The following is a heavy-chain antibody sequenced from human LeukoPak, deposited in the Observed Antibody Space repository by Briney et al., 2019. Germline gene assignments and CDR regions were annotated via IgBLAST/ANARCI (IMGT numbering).Heavy chain of an antibody. Sequence: GGSLRLSCAASGFTVSSNYMSWVRQAPGKGLEWVGFIRSKAYGGTTEYAASVKGRFTISRDDSKSIAYLQMNSLKTEDTAVYYCTSSTRYYDSSGYYSDYWGQGTLVTVSS. J-gene: IGHJ4*02. CDR3: TSSTRYYDSSGYYSDY. V-gene: IGHV3-49*04. CDR1: GFTVSSNY. CDR2: IRSKAYGGTT. D-gene: IGHD3-22*01.